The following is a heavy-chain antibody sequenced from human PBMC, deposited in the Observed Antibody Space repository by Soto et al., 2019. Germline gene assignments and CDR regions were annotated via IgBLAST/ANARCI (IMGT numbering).Heavy chain of an antibody. Sequence: QVQLVQSGAEVKKPGSSVKVSCKASGGTFSSYAISWVRQAPGQGLEWMGGIIPIFGTANYAQRFQGRVTITADKSTSTAYMELSSLRSEDTAVYYCAREASGYSYGPYYYYGMHVWGQGTTVTVS. CDR2: IIPIFGTA. J-gene: IGHJ6*02. V-gene: IGHV1-69*06. CDR3: AREASGYSYGPYYYYGMHV. CDR1: GGTFSSYA. D-gene: IGHD5-18*01.